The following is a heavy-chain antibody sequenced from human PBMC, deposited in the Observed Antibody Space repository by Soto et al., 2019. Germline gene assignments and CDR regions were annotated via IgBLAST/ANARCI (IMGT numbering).Heavy chain of an antibody. J-gene: IGHJ3*02. CDR3: ARLIAVAGHGAGFDI. Sequence: QVQLVQSGAEVKKPGSSVKVSCKASGGTFSSYAISWVRQAPGQGLEWMGGIIPIFGTANYAQKFQGRVTIXXDXSXXTAYMELSSLRSEDTAVYYCARLIAVAGHGAGFDIWGQGTMVTVSS. CDR2: IIPIFGTA. CDR1: GGTFSSYA. V-gene: IGHV1-69*12. D-gene: IGHD6-19*01.